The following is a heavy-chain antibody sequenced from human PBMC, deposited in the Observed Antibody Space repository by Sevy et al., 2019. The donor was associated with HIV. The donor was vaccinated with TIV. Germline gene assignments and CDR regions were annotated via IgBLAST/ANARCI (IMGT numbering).Heavy chain of an antibody. J-gene: IGHJ4*02. D-gene: IGHD3-22*01. V-gene: IGHV3-15*07. Sequence: GGSLRLSCAASGFTFTNAWMNWVRQAPGMRLEWVGRIKGKRNGGTTDYAAPVKGRFTILSDDSKNTLYLQMPSLKIEEKAVYSCTTERHYFDRNTGYPEIVPIAYWGQGRLVTVSS. CDR3: TTERHYFDRNTGYPEIVPIAY. CDR2: IKGKRNGGTT. CDR1: GFTFTNAW.